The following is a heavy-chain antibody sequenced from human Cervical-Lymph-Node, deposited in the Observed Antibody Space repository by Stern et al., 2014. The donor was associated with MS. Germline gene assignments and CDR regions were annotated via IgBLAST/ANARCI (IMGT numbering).Heavy chain of an antibody. Sequence: EVQLVESGAELIRPGESLKISCKGSGYKFSIYWIAWVRQMPGKGLEWMGIIYPGDSGYSPSFHGQGTMSADKSTSTAYLQWSSLNASDTAMYFCARQTTAWASDVWGQGTLVTVSS. J-gene: IGHJ4*02. D-gene: IGHD1-14*01. CDR2: IYPGDSG. CDR3: ARQTTAWASDV. CDR1: GYKFSIYW. V-gene: IGHV5-51*01.